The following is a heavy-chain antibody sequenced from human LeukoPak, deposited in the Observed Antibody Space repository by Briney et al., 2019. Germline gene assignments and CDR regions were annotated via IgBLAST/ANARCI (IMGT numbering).Heavy chain of an antibody. D-gene: IGHD3-22*01. CDR2: ISYSGST. CDR3: ARGFGHSRGTRFDP. CDR1: GVSISSISSYL. V-gene: IGHV4-61*01. Sequence: PSETLSLTCTVSGVSISSISSYLWTWIRQPPGKGLEWIAYISYSGSTTYNPSLKSRITISVDTSKNQFSLRLSSVTSADTAVYYCARGFGHSRGTRFDPWGQGTLVTVSS. J-gene: IGHJ5*02.